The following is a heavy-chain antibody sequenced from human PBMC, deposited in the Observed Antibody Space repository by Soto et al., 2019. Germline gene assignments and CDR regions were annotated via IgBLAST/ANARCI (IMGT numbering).Heavy chain of an antibody. CDR2: IWYDGSNK. CDR3: ARTIVGSTFDAFDV. Sequence: GGSLRLSCAASGFTFRSYGMRWVRQAPGKGLEWVAVIWYDGSNKYYAESVKGRFTISRDTSKNTLSLQMTSLRAGDTAIYYCARTIVGSTFDAFDVWGQGTMVTVSS. V-gene: IGHV3-33*01. D-gene: IGHD1-26*01. J-gene: IGHJ3*01. CDR1: GFTFRSYG.